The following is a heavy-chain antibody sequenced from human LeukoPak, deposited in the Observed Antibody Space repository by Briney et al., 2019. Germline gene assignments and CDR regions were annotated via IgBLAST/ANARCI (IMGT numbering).Heavy chain of an antibody. V-gene: IGHV1-2*02. J-gene: IGHJ5*02. D-gene: IGHD6-13*01. Sequence: ASVTVSCKASGYTFTSYGISWVRQAPGQGLEWMGWINPNSGGTNYAQKFQGRVTMTRDTSISTAYMELSRLRSDDTAVYYCARELGIAAAGTWNWFDPWGQGTLVTVSS. CDR3: ARELGIAAAGTWNWFDP. CDR2: INPNSGGT. CDR1: GYTFTSYG.